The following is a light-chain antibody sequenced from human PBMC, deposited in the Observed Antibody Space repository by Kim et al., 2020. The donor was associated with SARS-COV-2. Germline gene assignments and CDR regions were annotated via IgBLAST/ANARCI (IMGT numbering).Light chain of an antibody. Sequence: SYELTQSPSVSVAPGKTARITCGGNNIGSKSVHWYQQKPGQAPLLVIYYDINRPSGIPERFSGSNSGNTATLTISRVEAGDEADYYCQLWDSSSDHWVFGGGTHLTVL. V-gene: IGLV3-21*04. CDR3: QLWDSSSDHWV. J-gene: IGLJ3*02. CDR1: NIGSKS. CDR2: YDI.